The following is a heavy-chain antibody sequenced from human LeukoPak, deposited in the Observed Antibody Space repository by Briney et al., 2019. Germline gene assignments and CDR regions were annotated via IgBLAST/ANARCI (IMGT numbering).Heavy chain of an antibody. CDR1: GGSISSYY. CDR2: IYYSGST. Sequence: SETLSLTCTVSGGSISSYYWSWIRQPPGKGLEWIGYIYYSGSTNYNPSLKSRVTTSVDTSKNQFSLKLSSVTAADTAVYYCARDGVGASYMDVWGKGTTVTISS. V-gene: IGHV4-59*01. J-gene: IGHJ6*03. D-gene: IGHD3-10*01. CDR3: ARDGVGASYMDV.